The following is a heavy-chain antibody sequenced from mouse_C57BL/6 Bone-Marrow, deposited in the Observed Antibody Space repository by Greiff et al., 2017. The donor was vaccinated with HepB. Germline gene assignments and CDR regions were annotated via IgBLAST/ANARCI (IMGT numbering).Heavy chain of an antibody. Sequence: VQLQQPGAELVMPGASVKLSCKASGYTFTSYWMHWVKQRPGQGLEWIGEIDPSDSYTNYNQKFKGKSTLTVDKSSSTAYMQLSSLTSEDSAVYYCAIDAGLGTFDYWGQGTTLTVSS. CDR1: GYTFTSYW. V-gene: IGHV1-69*01. CDR2: IDPSDSYT. D-gene: IGHD3-3*01. CDR3: AIDAGLGTFDY. J-gene: IGHJ2*01.